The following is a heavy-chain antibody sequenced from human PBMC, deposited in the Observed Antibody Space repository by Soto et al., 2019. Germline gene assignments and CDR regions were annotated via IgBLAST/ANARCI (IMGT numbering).Heavy chain of an antibody. CDR3: ARGHYYDSSGYYLESYYFEY. D-gene: IGHD3-22*01. Sequence: PSETLSLTCTVSGGSISSGGYYWSWIRQHPGKGLEWIGYIYYSGSTYYNPSLKSRVTISVDTSKNQFSLKLSSVTAADTAVYYCARGHYYDSSGYYLESYYFEYWGQGTLVTVSS. J-gene: IGHJ4*02. CDR2: IYYSGST. CDR1: GGSISSGGYY. V-gene: IGHV4-31*02.